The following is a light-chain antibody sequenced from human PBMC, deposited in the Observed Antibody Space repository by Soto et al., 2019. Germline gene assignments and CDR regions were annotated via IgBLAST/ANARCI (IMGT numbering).Light chain of an antibody. CDR3: QQLNRYPPA. CDR1: QGISSF. V-gene: IGKV1-9*01. Sequence: DIQLTQSPSFLSASVGDRVTITCRASQGISSFLAWYQHKPGKAPRLLIYGATILQIGVPSRFSGSGSETEFTLKINSLQPEDFATYYCQQLNRYPPAFGQGTKLEIK. CDR2: GAT. J-gene: IGKJ2*01.